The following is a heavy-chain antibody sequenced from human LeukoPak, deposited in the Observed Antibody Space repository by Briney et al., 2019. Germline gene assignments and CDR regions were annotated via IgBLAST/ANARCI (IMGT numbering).Heavy chain of an antibody. D-gene: IGHD6-19*01. CDR3: AKDGGQYSSGPECDP. J-gene: IGHJ5*02. V-gene: IGHV3-23*01. CDR2: ISHDGRDA. CDR1: GLHFSGTA. Sequence: GGSLRLSCAASGLHFSGTAMSWVRQSPGKGLEWVSAISHDGRDAFYADSVKGRFTISRDNSKKTVSLEMSSLTAADTGVYYCAKDGGQYSSGPECDPRGQGALVTVSP.